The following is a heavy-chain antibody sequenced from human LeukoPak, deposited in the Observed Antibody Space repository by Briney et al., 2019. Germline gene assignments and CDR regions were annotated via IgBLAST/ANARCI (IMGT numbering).Heavy chain of an antibody. J-gene: IGHJ4*02. CDR2: ISSSGSTI. D-gene: IGHD4-17*01. V-gene: IGHV3-48*04. CDR3: ARDPNPYGDYVDY. Sequence: GGSLRLSCAASGFTFSSYWMHWVRQAPGKGLEWVSYISSSGSTIYYADSVKGRFTISRDNAKNSLYLQMNSLRAEDTAVYYCARDPNPYGDYVDYWGQGTLVTVSS. CDR1: GFTFSSYW.